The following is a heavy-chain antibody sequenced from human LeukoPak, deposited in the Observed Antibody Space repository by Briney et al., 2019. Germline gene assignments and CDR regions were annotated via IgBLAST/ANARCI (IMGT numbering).Heavy chain of an antibody. Sequence: SETLSLTCTVSGYSISSGYYWGWIRQPPGKGLEWIGSIYHSGSTYYNPSLKSRVTISVDTSKNQFSLKLSSVTAADTAVYYCARERDYCSSTSCYPAYYFDYWGQGTLVTVSS. V-gene: IGHV4-38-2*02. J-gene: IGHJ4*02. CDR3: ARERDYCSSTSCYPAYYFDY. CDR2: IYHSGST. CDR1: GYSISSGYY. D-gene: IGHD2-2*01.